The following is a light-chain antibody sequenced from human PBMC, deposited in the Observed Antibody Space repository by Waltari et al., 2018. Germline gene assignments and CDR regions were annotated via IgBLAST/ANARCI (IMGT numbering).Light chain of an antibody. V-gene: IGLV2-23*02. Sequence: QSALTQPASVSGSPGQSITISCAGTISDDGNYNLVSWYQQHAGEAPKLMIYEVHKRPSGVSNRFYGSKSGNTASLTISGLQAEDEADYYCCSYASGSTFVFGGGTKLTVL. CDR2: EVH. CDR1: ISDDGNYNL. J-gene: IGLJ2*01. CDR3: CSYASGSTFV.